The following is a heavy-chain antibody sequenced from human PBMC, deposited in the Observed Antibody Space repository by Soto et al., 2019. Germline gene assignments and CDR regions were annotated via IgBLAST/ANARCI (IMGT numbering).Heavy chain of an antibody. D-gene: IGHD3-9*01. J-gene: IGHJ5*02. CDR1: CASISTNHHN. Sequence: SDTLSLTCTVSCASISTNHHNWAWVRQPPGKGLEWMGNIHYRGDTYFNPSLGSRLSMSVDASKNQFSLKLTSVTAADTAVYYCARLPTGYPNWFDPWGQGTLVTVSS. CDR3: ARLPTGYPNWFDP. V-gene: IGHV4-39*01. CDR2: IHYRGDT.